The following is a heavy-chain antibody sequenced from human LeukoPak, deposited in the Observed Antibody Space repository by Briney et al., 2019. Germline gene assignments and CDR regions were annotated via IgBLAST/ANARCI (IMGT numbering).Heavy chain of an antibody. CDR3: ARDQAYSSSRRGAFDI. D-gene: IGHD6-6*01. J-gene: IGHJ3*02. Sequence: SETLSLTCTVSGGSISSGSYYWSWIRQPAGKGLEWIGRIYTSGSTNYNPSLKSRVTISVDTSKNQFSLKLSSVTAADTAVYYCARDQAYSSSRRGAFDIWGQGTMVTVSS. V-gene: IGHV4-61*02. CDR1: GGSISSGSYY. CDR2: IYTSGST.